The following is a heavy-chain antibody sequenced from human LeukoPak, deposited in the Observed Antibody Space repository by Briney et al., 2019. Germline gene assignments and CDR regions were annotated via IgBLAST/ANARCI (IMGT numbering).Heavy chain of an antibody. CDR3: ARRFGSRFDP. CDR2: IYYSGST. J-gene: IGHJ5*02. CDR1: GGSISSYY. D-gene: IGHD3-16*01. Sequence: PSETLSLTCTVSGGSISSYYWSWIRQPPGKGLEWIGYIYYSGSTNYNPSLKSRVTISVDTSKNQFSLKLSSVTAADTAVYFCARRFGSRFDPWGQGTLVTVSS. V-gene: IGHV4-59*01.